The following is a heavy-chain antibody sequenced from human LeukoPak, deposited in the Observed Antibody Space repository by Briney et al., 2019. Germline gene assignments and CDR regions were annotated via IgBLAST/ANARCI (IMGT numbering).Heavy chain of an antibody. J-gene: IGHJ3*02. Sequence: SETLSLTCTVSGGSISSYYWSWIRQPPGKGLEWIGYIYYSGSTNYNPSPKSRVTISVDTSKNQFSLKLSSVTAADTAVYYCARLYSYGPGGAFDIWGQGTMVTVSS. CDR3: ARLYSYGPGGAFDI. CDR1: GGSISSYY. CDR2: IYYSGST. D-gene: IGHD5-18*01. V-gene: IGHV4-59*01.